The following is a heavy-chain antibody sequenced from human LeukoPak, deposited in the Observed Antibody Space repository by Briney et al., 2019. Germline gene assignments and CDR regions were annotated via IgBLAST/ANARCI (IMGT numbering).Heavy chain of an antibody. Sequence: ASVKLSCKASGYTFTGYYMHWVRQAPGQGLEWMGSNNPNSGHTNYAQKFQGRVTMTRDTSISTAYMELSRLRSDDTAVYYCARDGTPNYSSGWVYMDVWGEGTTVTISS. CDR1: GYTFTGYY. V-gene: IGHV1-2*02. CDR3: ARDGTPNYSSGWVYMDV. J-gene: IGHJ6*03. D-gene: IGHD6-25*01. CDR2: NNPNSGHT.